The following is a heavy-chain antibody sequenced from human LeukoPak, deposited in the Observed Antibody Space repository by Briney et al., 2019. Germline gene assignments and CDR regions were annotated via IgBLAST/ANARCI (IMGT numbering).Heavy chain of an antibody. Sequence: ASVKVSCKASGYTFTSYYMHWVRQAPGQGLEWMGIINPSGGSTSYAQKFQGRVTMTRDMSTSTVYMELSSLRSEDTAVYYCARVYYYGSGSYYNVRWFDPWGQGTLVTVSS. CDR3: ARVYYYGSGSYYNVRWFDP. CDR1: GYTFTSYY. J-gene: IGHJ5*02. D-gene: IGHD3-10*01. V-gene: IGHV1-46*01. CDR2: INPSGGST.